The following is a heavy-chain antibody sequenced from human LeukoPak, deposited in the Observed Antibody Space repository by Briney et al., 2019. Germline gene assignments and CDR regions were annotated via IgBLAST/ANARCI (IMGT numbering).Heavy chain of an antibody. V-gene: IGHV3-13*01. CDR3: ARGSYYDFWSGYLPVGHYYGMDV. CDR1: GFTFSSYA. D-gene: IGHD3-3*01. CDR2: IGSGT. J-gene: IGHJ6*02. Sequence: GGSLRLSCGASGFTFSSYAMSWVRQAPGKGLEWVSAIGSGTYYADSVKGRFTISRENAKNSLYLQMNSLRAGDTAVYYCARGSYYDFWSGYLPVGHYYGMDVWGQGTTVTVSS.